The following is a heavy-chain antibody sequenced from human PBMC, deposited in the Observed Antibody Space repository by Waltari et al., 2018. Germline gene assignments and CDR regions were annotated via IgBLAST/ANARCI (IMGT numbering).Heavy chain of an antibody. CDR2: IIPIFGTA. CDR3: ANSPRGIAARRNAFDI. D-gene: IGHD6-13*01. V-gene: IGHV1-69*05. Sequence: QVQLVQSGAEVKKPGSSVKVSCKASGGTFSSYAISWVRQAPGQGLEWMGGIIPIFGTANYAQKFQGRVTITTDESTSTAYMELSSLRSEDTAVYYCANSPRGIAARRNAFDIWGQGTMVTVSS. J-gene: IGHJ3*02. CDR1: GGTFSSYA.